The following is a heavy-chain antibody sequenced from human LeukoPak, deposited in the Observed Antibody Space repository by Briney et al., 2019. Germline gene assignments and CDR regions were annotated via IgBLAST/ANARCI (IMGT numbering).Heavy chain of an antibody. CDR3: AKAGVSSWYEDYYGMDV. Sequence: GGSLRLSCAASGFTFSSYAMSWVRQAPGKGLEWISAISGSGGSTYYADSVKGRFTISRDNSKNTLYLQMNSLRAEDTAVYYCAKAGVSSWYEDYYGMDVWGQGTTVTVSS. J-gene: IGHJ6*02. CDR2: ISGSGGST. D-gene: IGHD6-13*01. CDR1: GFTFSSYA. V-gene: IGHV3-23*01.